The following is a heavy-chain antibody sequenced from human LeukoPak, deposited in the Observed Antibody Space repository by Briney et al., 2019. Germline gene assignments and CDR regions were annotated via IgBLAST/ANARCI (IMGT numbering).Heavy chain of an antibody. V-gene: IGHV1-18*01. Sequence: ASVKVSCKASGYTFTSYAITWVRQAPGQGLEWMGWISAYNGNTNYAQNLQGRVTMTTDTSTSTAYMELRSLRSDDTAMYYCARMEMATAIFDYWGQGTLVTVSS. J-gene: IGHJ4*02. D-gene: IGHD5-24*01. CDR3: ARMEMATAIFDY. CDR2: ISAYNGNT. CDR1: GYTFTSYA.